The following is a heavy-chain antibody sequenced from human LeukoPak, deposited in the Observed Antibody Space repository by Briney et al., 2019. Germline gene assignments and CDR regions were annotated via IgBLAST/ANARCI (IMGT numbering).Heavy chain of an antibody. D-gene: IGHD1-26*01. CDR3: ARAGNIVGN. Sequence: SEALSLTCTVSGGSVSSGSYYWSWIRQPPGKGLEWIGYIYYSGSTNYNPSLKSRVTISVDTSKNQFSLKLSSVTAADTAVYYCARAGNIVGNWGQGTLVTVSS. V-gene: IGHV4-61*01. J-gene: IGHJ4*02. CDR2: IYYSGST. CDR1: GGSVSSGSYY.